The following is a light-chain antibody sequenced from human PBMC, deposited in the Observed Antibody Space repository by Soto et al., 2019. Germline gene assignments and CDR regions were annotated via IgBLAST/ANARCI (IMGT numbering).Light chain of an antibody. CDR1: SSDVGGYNY. Sequence: QSVLTQPASVSGSPGQSITISCTGTSSDVGGYNYVSWYQQHPGKAPKLLIYEVTNRPSGISNRFSGSKSGNTASLTISGLQTEDEADYYCSSYTSRLTIDVFGNGTKLTV. V-gene: IGLV2-14*01. CDR3: SSYTSRLTIDV. CDR2: EVT. J-gene: IGLJ1*01.